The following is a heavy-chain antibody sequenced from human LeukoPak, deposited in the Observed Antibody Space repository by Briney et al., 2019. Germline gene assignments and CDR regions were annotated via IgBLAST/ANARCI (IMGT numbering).Heavy chain of an antibody. J-gene: IGHJ4*02. D-gene: IGHD6-13*01. V-gene: IGHV1-3*01. CDR2: INCGNGKT. CDR1: GYSSNDYA. Sequence: ASVKVSCKASGYSSNDYAMQWVRQAPGQRLEWMGWINCGNGKTKYSEKFQGRVTITRDQSATTAYMGLSSLRSEDTAVYYCARSIWYNRQYYFDSWGQGTLVTVSS. CDR3: ARSIWYNRQYYFDS.